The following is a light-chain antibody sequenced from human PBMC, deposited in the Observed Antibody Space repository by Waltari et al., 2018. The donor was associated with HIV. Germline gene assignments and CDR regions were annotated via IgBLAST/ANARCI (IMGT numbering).Light chain of an antibody. CDR1: SSNLGIKS. CDR2: YDD. V-gene: IGLV1-36*01. Sequence: QSVLTQPPLVPDAPRQRATVSGSGRSSNLGIKSGNSYQQVPGKGPKLLIYYDDLLSSGISDRFAGSKSGTSASLAIRGLQSEDEADYYCAAWDDSLNGYVFGSGTTVTVL. CDR3: AAWDDSLNGYV. J-gene: IGLJ1*01.